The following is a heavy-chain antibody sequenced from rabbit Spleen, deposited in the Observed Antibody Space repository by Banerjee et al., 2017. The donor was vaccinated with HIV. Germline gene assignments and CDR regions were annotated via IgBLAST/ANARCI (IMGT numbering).Heavy chain of an antibody. Sequence: QEQLVESGGGLVKPEGSLNLSCTASGFSFSNKAVMCWVRQAPGKGPEWIACINAVTAKAVYASWAKGRFTLSKTSSTTVTLRMTSLTAADRATYFCARDLVGVIGWNFYLWGPGTLVTVS. CDR3: ARDLVGVIGWNFYL. V-gene: IGHV1S45*01. CDR2: INAVTAKA. J-gene: IGHJ4*01. D-gene: IGHD2-1*01. CDR1: GFSFSNKAV.